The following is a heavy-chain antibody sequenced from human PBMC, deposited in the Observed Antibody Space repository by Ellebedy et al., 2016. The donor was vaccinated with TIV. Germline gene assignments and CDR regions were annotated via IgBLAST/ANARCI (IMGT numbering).Heavy chain of an antibody. V-gene: IGHV3-7*03. D-gene: IGHD4-17*01. CDR3: ARDGAYGDYSPGYSGMNV. CDR2: INEDGTKK. Sequence: GGSLRLSCTASGFTLTNYWMTWVRQAPGKGLEWVANINEDGTKKHYVDSVKGRFTISRDNTKNSLSVQMNGLRVEDTAVYYCARDGAYGDYSPGYSGMNVWGQGTTVTVSS. J-gene: IGHJ6*02. CDR1: GFTLTNYW.